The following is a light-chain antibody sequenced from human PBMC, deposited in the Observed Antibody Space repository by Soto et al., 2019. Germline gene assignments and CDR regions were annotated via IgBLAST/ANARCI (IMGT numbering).Light chain of an antibody. CDR2: WAS. J-gene: IGKJ1*01. CDR1: QSIFYSSNNKNY. CDR3: QQYYSTPWT. Sequence: DIVMTQSPDSLAVSLGERATINCKSSQSIFYSSNNKNYLTWYQQKPGQPPKLLIYWASTREPGVPDRFSGSGSGTDFTLTISSLQAEDVAVYYCQQYYSTPWTFGQGTKVDIK. V-gene: IGKV4-1*01.